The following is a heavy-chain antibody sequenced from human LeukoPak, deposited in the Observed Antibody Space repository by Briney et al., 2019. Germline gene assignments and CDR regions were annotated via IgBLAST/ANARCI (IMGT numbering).Heavy chain of an antibody. D-gene: IGHD5/OR15-5a*01. CDR2: LSGSGDGQ. J-gene: IGHJ5*02. Sequence: PGGSLRLSCSVSGFTFTDYGMSWVRQAPGKGLEWVSGLSGSGDGQFYADSVEGRFTISRDISNNIWFLQMNSLRAEDTAVYYCAKGCQCPSGLSSWFDPRGQGTLVAVSS. CDR1: GFTFTDYG. CDR3: AKGCQCPSGLSSWFDP. V-gene: IGHV3-23*01.